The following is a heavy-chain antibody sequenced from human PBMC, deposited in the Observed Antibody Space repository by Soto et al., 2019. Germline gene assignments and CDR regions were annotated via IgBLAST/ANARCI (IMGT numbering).Heavy chain of an antibody. D-gene: IGHD2-15*01. Sequence: SDTLSLTCTVSGVFISSSSYYWGLIRQPPGKGLEWIGSIYYSGSTYYNPSLKSRVTISVDTSKNQFSLKLSSVTAADTAVYYCASHRKGKGGSWYLANFDYWGQGTLLKVSS. CDR1: GVFISSSSYY. CDR2: IYYSGST. V-gene: IGHV4-39*01. CDR3: ASHRKGKGGSWYLANFDY. J-gene: IGHJ4*02.